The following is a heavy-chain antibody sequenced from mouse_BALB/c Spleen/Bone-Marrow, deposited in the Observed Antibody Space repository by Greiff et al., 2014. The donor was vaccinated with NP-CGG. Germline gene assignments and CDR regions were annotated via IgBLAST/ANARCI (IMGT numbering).Heavy chain of an antibody. Sequence: EVQLQQSGAELVKPGASVKLSCTVSGFNIRDTYMHWVKQRPDQGLEWNGRIDPANGNTKYDPKFQGKATITADTSSNTAYLQLSSLTSEDTAVYYCASATTATFYAMDYWGQGTSVTVSS. J-gene: IGHJ4*01. CDR1: GFNIRDTY. CDR2: IDPANGNT. CDR3: ASATTATFYAMDY. V-gene: IGHV14-3*02. D-gene: IGHD1-2*01.